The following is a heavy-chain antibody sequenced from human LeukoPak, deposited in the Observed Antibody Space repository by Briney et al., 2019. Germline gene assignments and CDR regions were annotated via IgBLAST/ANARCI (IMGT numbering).Heavy chain of an antibody. CDR3: ARQGRHSSGWYLGFDP. Sequence: PSETLSLTCTVSGYSISSGYYWGWIRQPPGKGLEWIGSIYHSGSTYYNPSLKSRVTISVDTSKNQFSLKLSSVTAADTAVYYCARQGRHSSGWYLGFDPSGQGTLVTVSS. J-gene: IGHJ5*02. CDR2: IYHSGST. CDR1: GYSISSGYY. V-gene: IGHV4-38-2*02. D-gene: IGHD6-19*01.